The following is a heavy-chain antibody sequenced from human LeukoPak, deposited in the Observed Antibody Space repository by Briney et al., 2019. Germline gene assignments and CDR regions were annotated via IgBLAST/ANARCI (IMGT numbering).Heavy chain of an antibody. D-gene: IGHD3-10*01. CDR2: IYYSGST. CDR3: ARESDYYGSGSYYYLDY. V-gene: IGHV4-59*01. CDR1: GGSISSYY. J-gene: IGHJ4*02. Sequence: SETLSLTCTESGGSISSYYLSWIRQPPGKGLEWIGYIYYSGSTNYNPSLKSRVTISVDTSKNQFSLKLSSVTAADTAVYYCARESDYYGSGSYYYLDYWGQGTLVTVSS.